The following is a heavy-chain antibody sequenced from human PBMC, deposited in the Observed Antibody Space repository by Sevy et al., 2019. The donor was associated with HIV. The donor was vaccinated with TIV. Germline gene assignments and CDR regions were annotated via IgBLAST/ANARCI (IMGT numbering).Heavy chain of an antibody. J-gene: IGHJ4*02. V-gene: IGHV1-18*01. CDR3: ARALLSSCWYHVDY. CDR2: ISAYNGNT. CDR1: GYTFTSYG. D-gene: IGHD6-19*01. Sequence: ASVTVSCKASGYTFTSYGISWVRQAPGQGLEWMGWISAYNGNTNYAQKLQGRVTMTTDTSTRTAYMELRSLRSDDTAVYYCARALLSSCWYHVDYWGQGTLVTVSS.